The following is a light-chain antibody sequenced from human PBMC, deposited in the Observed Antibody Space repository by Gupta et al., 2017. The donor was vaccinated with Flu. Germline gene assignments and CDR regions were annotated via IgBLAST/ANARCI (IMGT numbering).Light chain of an antibody. CDR2: DNH. V-gene: IGLV1-51*01. J-gene: IGLJ3*02. CDR3: GTWDITRSPWV. CDR1: TSNIGNHY. Sequence: QSVLTQPPSVSAAAGQDVIISCSVGTSNIGNHYFSWYQQLPGTAPRLLIFDNHNRPSGMPERFSGSKSGTSATMVITGLQTGDEADYYCGTWDITRSPWVFGGGTKVTVL.